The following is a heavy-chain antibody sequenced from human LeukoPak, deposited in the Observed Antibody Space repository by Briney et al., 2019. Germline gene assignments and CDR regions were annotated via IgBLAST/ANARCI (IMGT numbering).Heavy chain of an antibody. CDR2: IYYSGST. CDR3: VRHKFIRPFEY. D-gene: IGHD3-10*01. V-gene: IGHV4-39*01. CDR1: GDSIGSSNYL. Sequence: PSETLSLTCTVSGDSIGSSNYLWGWIRQSPGKGLGWLGSIYYSGSTYYSPSFKSRVTMSVDTSKNQFSLNLNSVTAADTAVYYCVRHKFIRPFEYWGQGTLVTVSS. J-gene: IGHJ4*02.